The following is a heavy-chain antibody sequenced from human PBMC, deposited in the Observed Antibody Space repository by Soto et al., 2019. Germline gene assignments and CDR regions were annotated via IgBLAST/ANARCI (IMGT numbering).Heavy chain of an antibody. V-gene: IGHV3-53*01. Sequence: EVQLVESGGGLIQPGGSLILSCAVSGFAVTGNHMSWVRQAPGKGLGWVSIIYSGENIYYADSVKGRFTISRDNSKNTVSLQMASIKADDTAVYYCARDYVSGRRFYGMDVWGAGATVTVSS. CDR3: ARDYVSGRRFYGMDV. J-gene: IGHJ6*04. D-gene: IGHD3-10*01. CDR2: IYSGENI. CDR1: GFAVTGNH.